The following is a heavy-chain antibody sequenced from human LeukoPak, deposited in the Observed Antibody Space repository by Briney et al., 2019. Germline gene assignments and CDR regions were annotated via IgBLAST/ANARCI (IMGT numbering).Heavy chain of an antibody. CDR1: GFTFSDYN. D-gene: IGHD1-26*01. CDR3: AKREVGPTRGYYFAN. CDR2: ISVGGGT. J-gene: IGHJ4*02. V-gene: IGHV3-23*01. Sequence: GGSLRLSCAASGFTFSDYNMNWVRQAPGKGLEWVSSISVGGGTYYADSVKGRLTISRDNSKNTLYLQMHSLRSEDTALYYCAKREVGPTRGYYFANWGQGTLVTVSS.